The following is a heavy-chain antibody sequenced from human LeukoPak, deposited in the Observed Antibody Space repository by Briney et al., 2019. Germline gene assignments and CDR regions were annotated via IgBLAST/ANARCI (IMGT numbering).Heavy chain of an antibody. CDR1: GGSISSSSYY. D-gene: IGHD3-3*01. CDR3: ARQGSPSITIFGVVIIPRWYFDL. Sequence: SETLSLTCTVSGGSISSSSYYWGWIRQPPGKGLEWIGSIYYSGSTYYNPSLKSRVTISVDTSKNQFSLKLSSVTAADTAVYYCARQGSPSITIFGVVIIPRWYFDLWGRGTLVTVSS. CDR2: IYYSGST. J-gene: IGHJ2*01. V-gene: IGHV4-39*01.